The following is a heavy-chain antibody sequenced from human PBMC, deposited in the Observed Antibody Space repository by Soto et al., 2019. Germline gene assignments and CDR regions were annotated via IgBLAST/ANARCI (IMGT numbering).Heavy chain of an antibody. CDR3: XXXXXXXXXXXXCDS. CDR1: GFTFSNYG. CDR2: ISFDEKHT. J-gene: IGHJ4*02. V-gene: IGHV3-30*03. Sequence: QVQLVESGGGVVQPGRSLRLSCSTSGFTFSNYGMHWFRQAPGKGLEWLAVISFDEKHTDYVDSVKDRFAISRDNAKXXXXXXXXXXXXXXXXXXXXXXXXXXXXXXXXCDSWGQGALVTVSS.